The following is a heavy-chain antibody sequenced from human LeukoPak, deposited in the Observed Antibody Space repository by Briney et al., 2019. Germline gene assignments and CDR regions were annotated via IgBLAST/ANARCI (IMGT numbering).Heavy chain of an antibody. CDR1: GYTFTSYD. V-gene: IGHV1-2*02. J-gene: IGHJ3*02. D-gene: IGHD2-2*01. CDR3: ATTYCSSTSCYQDAFDI. Sequence: ASVKVSCKASGYTFTSYDINWVRQATGQGLEWMGWMNPNSGGTNYAQKFQGRVTMTRDTSISTAYMELSRLRSDDTAVYYCATTYCSSTSCYQDAFDIWGQGTMVTVSS. CDR2: MNPNSGGT.